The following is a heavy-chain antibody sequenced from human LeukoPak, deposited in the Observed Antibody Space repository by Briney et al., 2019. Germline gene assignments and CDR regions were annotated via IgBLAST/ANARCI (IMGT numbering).Heavy chain of an antibody. CDR3: AKDSEATYYDFWSGYYKGYYFDY. J-gene: IGHJ4*02. V-gene: IGHV3-23*01. CDR2: ISGSGGTT. CDR1: GFTFNNYA. Sequence: GGSLRLSCAASGFTFNNYAMAWVRQAPGKGLEWVSTISGSGGTTYYADSVKGRFTISRDNSKSTMSLQMNSLRADDTAVYYCAKDSEATYYDFWSGYYKGYYFDYWGQGTLVTVSS. D-gene: IGHD3-3*01.